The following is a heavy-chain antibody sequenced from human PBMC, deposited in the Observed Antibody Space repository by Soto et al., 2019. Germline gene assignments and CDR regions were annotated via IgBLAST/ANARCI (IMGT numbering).Heavy chain of an antibody. V-gene: IGHV1-3*01. J-gene: IGHJ6*03. CDR2: INGGNGNT. Sequence: ASVKVSCKASGYTFTDHAIEWVRQAPGQRLEWMGGINGGNGNTKYSQKFQGRVTFTRDTSASTAYMELSSLKSEDTAGYYCARAVGNHVGGGYWYFCMDVWRKGTTVTVSS. D-gene: IGHD3-10*02. CDR1: GYTFTDHA. CDR3: ARAVGNHVGGGYWYFCMDV.